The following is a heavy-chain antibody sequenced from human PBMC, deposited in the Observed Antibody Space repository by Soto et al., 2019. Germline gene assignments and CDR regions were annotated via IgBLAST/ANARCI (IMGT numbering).Heavy chain of an antibody. Sequence: PSETLSLTCTVSGGSISSGGYYWNWIRQHPGKGLQWIGSLYYSDYTDTNPSLRSRVTISVDTSKNQFSLNLTSVTAADTAVYYCARHLYYDISPGYLRPYHYYGMDVWGQGTTVTVSS. D-gene: IGHD3-9*01. V-gene: IGHV4-39*01. CDR3: ARHLYYDISPGYLRPYHYYGMDV. J-gene: IGHJ6*02. CDR1: GGSISSGGYY. CDR2: LYYSDYT.